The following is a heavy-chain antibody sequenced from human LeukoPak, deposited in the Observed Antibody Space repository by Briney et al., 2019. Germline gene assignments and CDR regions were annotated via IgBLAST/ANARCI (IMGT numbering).Heavy chain of an antibody. J-gene: IGHJ4*02. CDR3: ARALIGYYFDY. D-gene: IGHD2-8*01. V-gene: IGHV3-23*01. Sequence: GGSLRLSCAASGFTFSSYGMSWVRQAPGKGLEWVSAISGSGGSTYYADSVKGRFTISRDNSKNSLYLQMNSLRAEDTAVYYCARALIGYYFDYWGQGTLVTVSS. CDR2: ISGSGGST. CDR1: GFTFSSYG.